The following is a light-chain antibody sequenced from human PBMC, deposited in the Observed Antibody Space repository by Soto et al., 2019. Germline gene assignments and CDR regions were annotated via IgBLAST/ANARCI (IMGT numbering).Light chain of an antibody. CDR3: AAWDDSLRGYVL. CDR1: SSNIGSNP. V-gene: IGLV1-44*01. Sequence: QSVLTQPPSASGTPGQRVTISCSCSSSNIGSNPVNWYQQLPGTAPKLLIYRSNQRPSGVPDRFSGSKSGTSTSLAISGLQSEDEADYYCAAWDDSLRGYVLFGGGTKLAVL. J-gene: IGLJ2*01. CDR2: RSN.